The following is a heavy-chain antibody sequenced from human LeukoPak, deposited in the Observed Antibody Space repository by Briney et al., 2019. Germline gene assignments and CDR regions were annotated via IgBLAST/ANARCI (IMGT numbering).Heavy chain of an antibody. Sequence: ASVKVSCKASGGTFSSYAISWVRQAPGQGLEWMGGIIPIFGTANYAQKFQGRVTITADESTSTAYMELRSLRSDDTAVYYCARDPCGGGSCYPDYWGQGTLVTVSS. D-gene: IGHD2-15*01. CDR1: GGTFSSYA. CDR2: IIPIFGTA. J-gene: IGHJ4*02. V-gene: IGHV1-69*13. CDR3: ARDPCGGGSCYPDY.